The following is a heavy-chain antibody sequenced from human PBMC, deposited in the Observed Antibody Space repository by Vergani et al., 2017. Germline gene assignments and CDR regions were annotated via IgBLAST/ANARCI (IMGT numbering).Heavy chain of an antibody. Sequence: QVQLVQSGAEVKKPGASVKVSCKASGGTFTSYDINWVRQATGQGLEWMGWMNPNSGNTGYAQKFQGRVTMTRNTSISTAYMELSSLRSEDTAVYYCATNRGYSGYPGTSGYYYYMDVWGKGTTVTVSS. CDR3: ATNRGYSGYPGTSGYYYYMDV. J-gene: IGHJ6*03. CDR1: GGTFTSYD. CDR2: MNPNSGNT. V-gene: IGHV1-8*01. D-gene: IGHD5-12*01.